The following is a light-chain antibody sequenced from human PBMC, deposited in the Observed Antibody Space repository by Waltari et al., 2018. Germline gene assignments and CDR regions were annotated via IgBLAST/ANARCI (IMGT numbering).Light chain of an antibody. CDR3: QQHGTLPAT. CDR1: QTVGSRS. V-gene: IGKV3-20*01. Sequence: EIVLTQSPGTASLSPGERVTLSCRASQTVGSRSLAWYQQKPGQAPRHVVYRASRRAPGIPDRFSCSGSGTDFSLTSSRRGPEDFAVYYCQQHGTLPATFGQGTKVEIK. CDR2: RAS. J-gene: IGKJ1*01.